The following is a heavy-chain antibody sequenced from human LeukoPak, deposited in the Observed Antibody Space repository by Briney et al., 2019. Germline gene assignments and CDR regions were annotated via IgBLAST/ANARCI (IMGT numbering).Heavy chain of an antibody. V-gene: IGHV4-59*11. CDR2: IYYSGST. J-gene: IGHJ5*02. CDR3: ARLVEFWFDT. D-gene: IGHD3-16*01. Sequence: SETLSLTCTVSGGSISSHYWSWIRQPPGKGLEWIGYIYYSGSTNYNPSLKSRVTISVDTSKNQFSLKLSSVTAADTAVYYCARLVEFWFDTWGQGTLVTVSS. CDR1: GGSISSHY.